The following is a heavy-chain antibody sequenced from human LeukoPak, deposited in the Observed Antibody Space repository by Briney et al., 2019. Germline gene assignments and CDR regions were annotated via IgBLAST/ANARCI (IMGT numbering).Heavy chain of an antibody. D-gene: IGHD3-10*01. Sequence: SETLSLTCTVSGSSISSSSYYWGWIRQPPGKGLEWIGSIYYSGSTYYNPSLKSRVTISVDTSKNQFSLKLSSVTAADTAVYYCARAPRYYYGSGSHLGYWGQGTLVTVSS. J-gene: IGHJ4*02. CDR1: GSSISSSSYY. CDR2: IYYSGST. CDR3: ARAPRYYYGSGSHLGY. V-gene: IGHV4-39*07.